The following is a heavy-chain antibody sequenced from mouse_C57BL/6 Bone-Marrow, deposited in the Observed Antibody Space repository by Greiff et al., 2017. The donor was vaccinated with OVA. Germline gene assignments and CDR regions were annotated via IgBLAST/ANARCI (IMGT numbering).Heavy chain of an antibody. CDR3: ARRRDYGWFAY. CDR2: IDPEDGET. J-gene: IGHJ3*01. Sequence: VQLQQSGAELVKPGASVKLSCTASGFNIKDYYMHWVKQRTEQGLEWIGRIDPEDGETKYAPKFQGKATITADTSSNTANLQLSSLTSEDTAVYYCARRRDYGWFAYWGQGTLVTVSA. CDR1: GFNIKDYY. D-gene: IGHD2-4*01. V-gene: IGHV14-2*01.